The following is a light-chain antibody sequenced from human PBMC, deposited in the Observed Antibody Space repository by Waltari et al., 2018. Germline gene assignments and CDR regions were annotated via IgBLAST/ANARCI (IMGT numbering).Light chain of an antibody. V-gene: IGKV1-5*03. CDR2: KAS. Sequence: DIQMTQSPSTLSASVGDRVTITCRASQNINTWLAWHQQKPGKAPKLLIYKASTLERGVPSRFSGSGSGTEYTXXXXXLQPDDFATXXCLXXNGEPRTFGQGTKVEVK. J-gene: IGKJ1*01. CDR3: LXXNGEPRT. CDR1: QNINTW.